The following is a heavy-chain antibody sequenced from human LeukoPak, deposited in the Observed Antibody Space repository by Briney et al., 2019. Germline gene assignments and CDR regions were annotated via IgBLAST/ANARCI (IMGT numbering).Heavy chain of an antibody. V-gene: IGHV4-34*01. CDR1: GGSINSYY. Sequence: SETLSLTCTVSGGSINSYYWSWIRQPPGKGLEWIGEINHSGSTNYNPSLKSRVTISVDTSKNQFSLKLSSVTAADTAVYYCARGRGYYYDSSGYSILYWGQGTLVTVSS. CDR2: INHSGST. J-gene: IGHJ4*02. CDR3: ARGRGYYYDSSGYSILY. D-gene: IGHD3-22*01.